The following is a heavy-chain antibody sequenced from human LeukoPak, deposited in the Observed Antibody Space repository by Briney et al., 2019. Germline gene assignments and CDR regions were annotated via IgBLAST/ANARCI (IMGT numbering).Heavy chain of an antibody. V-gene: IGHV3-66*01. D-gene: IGHD4-23*01. Sequence: GGSLRLSCAASGFTVSNNFMNWVRQAPGKGLEWVSVIFDVGNTYYADSVKDRFTISRDNSKNTLYLQMNSLRVEDTAAYYCTRDAPAGGKLDSWGQGTLVTVSS. J-gene: IGHJ4*02. CDR3: TRDAPAGGKLDS. CDR1: GFTVSNNF. CDR2: IFDVGNT.